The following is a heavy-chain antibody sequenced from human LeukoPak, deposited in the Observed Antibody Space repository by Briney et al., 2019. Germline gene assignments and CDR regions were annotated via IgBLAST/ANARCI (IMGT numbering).Heavy chain of an antibody. J-gene: IGHJ4*02. CDR2: INPNSGGT. D-gene: IGHD5-18*01. V-gene: IGHV1-2*02. CDR1: GYTFTGYY. Sequence: ASVKVSCKASGYTFTGYYMHWVRQAPGQGLEWMGWINPNSGGTNYAQKCQGRVTMTRDTSISTAYMELSRLRSNATAVYYCAKGGLDTAMACDYWSQGTLVTVSS. CDR3: AKGGLDTAMACDY.